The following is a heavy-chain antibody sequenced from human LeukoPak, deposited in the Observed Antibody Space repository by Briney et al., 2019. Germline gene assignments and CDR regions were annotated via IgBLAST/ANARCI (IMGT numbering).Heavy chain of an antibody. CDR2: IYHSGST. CDR3: ASRKLGNDY. Sequence: SETLSLTCTVSGYSISSGYYWGWIRQPPGKGLEWIGSIYHSGSTYYNPSLKSRVTISADTSKNQFSLKLISVTAADTAVYYCASRKLGNDYWGQGTLVAVSS. J-gene: IGHJ4*02. V-gene: IGHV4-38-2*02. D-gene: IGHD7-27*01. CDR1: GYSISSGYY.